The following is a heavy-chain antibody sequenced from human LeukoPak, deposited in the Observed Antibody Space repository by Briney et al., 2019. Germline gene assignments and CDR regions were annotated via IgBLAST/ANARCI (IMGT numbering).Heavy chain of an antibody. CDR3: ARYSSGWYYFDY. J-gene: IGHJ4*02. CDR2: IYYSGST. D-gene: IGHD6-19*01. CDR1: GGSVSSGSYY. Sequence: SETLSLTCTVSGGSVSSGSYYWSWIRQPPGKGLEWIGYIYYSGSTKYNPSLKSRVTISVDTSKNQFSLKLSSVTAADTAVYYCARYSSGWYYFDYWGQGTLVTVSS. V-gene: IGHV4-61*01.